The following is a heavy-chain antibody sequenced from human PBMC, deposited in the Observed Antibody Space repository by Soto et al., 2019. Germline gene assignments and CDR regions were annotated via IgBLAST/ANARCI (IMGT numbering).Heavy chain of an antibody. Sequence: TLLFTCPLSGNSGSSVGFHWAWLRWHPGKGLEWIGSLYNRGITYYRASLESRMHMSLDSTRNHYSLRLTSVTDADTAVYFCARALGRLDTISYCDYWGQGKLVTVS. CDR3: ARALGRLDTISYCDY. D-gene: IGHD5-18*01. V-gene: IGHV4-30-2*05. CDR1: GNSGSSVGFH. J-gene: IGHJ4*01. CDR2: LYNRGIT.